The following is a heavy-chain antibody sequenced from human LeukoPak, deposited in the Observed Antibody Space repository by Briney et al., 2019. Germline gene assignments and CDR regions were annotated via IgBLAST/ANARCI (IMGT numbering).Heavy chain of an antibody. D-gene: IGHD2-2*02. CDR3: ASSYCSSASCYTDIFDY. J-gene: IGHJ4*02. V-gene: IGHV5-51*01. CDR2: IYPGDSDT. CDR1: GYSFTSYW. Sequence: GESLKVSCKGSGYSFTSYWIGWVRQMSGKGLEWMGIIYPGDSDTRYSPSFQGQVTISADKSISTAYLQWSSLKASDTAMYYCASSYCSSASCYTDIFDYWGQGTLVTVSS.